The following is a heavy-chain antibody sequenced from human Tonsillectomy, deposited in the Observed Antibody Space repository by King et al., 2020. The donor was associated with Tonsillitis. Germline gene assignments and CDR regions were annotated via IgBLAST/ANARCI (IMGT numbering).Heavy chain of an antibody. CDR2: IYPGDSDT. V-gene: IGHV5-51*01. D-gene: IGHD4-23*01. J-gene: IGHJ4*02. CDR3: ARHVTDYGDNTPGHY. CDR1: GYSFTNYW. Sequence: QLVQSGAEVKKPGESLKISCKGSGYSFTNYWIGWVRQMPGKGLEWMGIIYPGDSDTRYSPSFQGQVTISVDKSISTAYLQWSSLKASDTAMYYCARHVTDYGDNTPGHYWGQGTLVTVAS.